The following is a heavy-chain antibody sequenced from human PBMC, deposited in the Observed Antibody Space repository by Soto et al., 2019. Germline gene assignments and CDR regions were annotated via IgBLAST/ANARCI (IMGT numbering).Heavy chain of an antibody. D-gene: IGHD5-18*01. CDR2: ISYDGSYK. Sequence: GGSLRLSCAASGFTFSSYGMHWVRQAPGKGLEWVAVISYDGSYKYYADSVKGRFTISRDKSKNTLHVQMSSLRAEDTAVYYCAKDAAGNNYGHYYYYMDVWGKGTTVTVSS. CDR1: GFTFSSYG. V-gene: IGHV3-30*18. CDR3: AKDAAGNNYGHYYYYMDV. J-gene: IGHJ6*03.